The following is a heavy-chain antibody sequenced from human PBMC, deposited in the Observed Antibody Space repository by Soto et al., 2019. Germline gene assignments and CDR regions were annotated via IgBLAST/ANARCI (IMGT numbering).Heavy chain of an antibody. D-gene: IGHD3-16*01. CDR2: LFCRGTT. V-gene: IGHV4-39*02. CDR1: GGSVTNSSYP. CDR3: FGVLAATLDS. J-gene: IGHJ5*01. Sequence: SETLSITCKFSGGSVTNSSYPWGWIRQTPGKGLEWIATLFCRGTTDYISALRSLATMSVDTSREHFSLTLSSVTVADTAVYFCFGVLAATLDSWGQGTTVTVSS.